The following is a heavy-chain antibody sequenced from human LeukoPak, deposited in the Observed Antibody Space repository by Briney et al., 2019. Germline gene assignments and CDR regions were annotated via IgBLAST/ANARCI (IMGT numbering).Heavy chain of an antibody. CDR3: AHGSYGPGSFDY. V-gene: IGHV1-69*05. CDR1: GGTFSSYA. CDR2: IIPIFGTA. Sequence: SVMVSCKASGGTFSSYAISWVRQAPGQGLEWMGGIIPIFGTANYAQKFQGRVTITTDESTSTAYMELSSLRSEDTAVYYCAHGSYGPGSFDYWGQGTLVTVSS. J-gene: IGHJ4*02. D-gene: IGHD5-18*01.